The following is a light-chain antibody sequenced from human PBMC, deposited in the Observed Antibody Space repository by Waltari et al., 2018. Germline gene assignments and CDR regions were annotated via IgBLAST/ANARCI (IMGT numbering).Light chain of an antibody. J-gene: IGLJ2*01. Sequence: QSALTQPASVSGSPGQSITISCTGTSSDVGTYKFVPWYHQHPGKVPKLISYDATDRPSGVSSRFSGSKSGNTASLTISGLQAEDEGDYYCNSYTTSGTVVFGGGTKLTVL. CDR1: SSDVGTYKF. V-gene: IGLV2-14*03. CDR3: NSYTTSGTVV. CDR2: DAT.